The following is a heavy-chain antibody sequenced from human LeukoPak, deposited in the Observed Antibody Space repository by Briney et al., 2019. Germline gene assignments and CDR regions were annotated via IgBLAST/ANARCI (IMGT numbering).Heavy chain of an antibody. CDR3: ARGRSDYYLDS. J-gene: IGHJ4*02. CDR2: IYPNSGGT. CDR1: GYTFTDYY. D-gene: IGHD3-10*01. V-gene: IGHV1-2*02. Sequence: ASVKVSCKASGYTFTDYYMHWVRQAPGQGLEWMGWIYPNSGGTNYAHNFQGRVTITRDTTISTAYMGLSRLRSDDAAVYFCARGRSDYYLDSWGQGTLVTVSS.